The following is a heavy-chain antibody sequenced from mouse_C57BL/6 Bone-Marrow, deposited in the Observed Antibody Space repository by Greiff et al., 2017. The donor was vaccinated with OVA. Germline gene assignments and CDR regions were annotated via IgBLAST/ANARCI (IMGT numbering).Heavy chain of an antibody. CDR3: ASSYDYDVGAY. V-gene: IGHV1-9*01. Sequence: QVQLQQSGAELMKPGASVKLSCKATGYTFTGYWIEWVKQRPGHGLEWIGVILPGSGSTNYNEKFKGKATFTADTSSNTAYMKLSSPTNEDSAIYYCASSYDYDVGAYWGQGTLVTVSA. CDR1: GYTFTGYW. J-gene: IGHJ3*01. D-gene: IGHD2-4*01. CDR2: ILPGSGST.